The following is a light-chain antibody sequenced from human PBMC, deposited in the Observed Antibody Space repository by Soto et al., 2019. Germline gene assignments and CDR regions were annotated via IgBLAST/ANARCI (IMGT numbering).Light chain of an antibody. CDR1: QSISSY. CDR3: QQSYSSPFT. V-gene: IGKV1-39*01. CDR2: AAS. J-gene: IGKJ3*01. Sequence: DIQMTQSPSSLSASVGDRVTITCRASQSISSYLNWYQQKPGKAPNLLIYAASSLKSGVPSKFSGSGSRTDFPLTISSLQPEDFATYYCQQSYSSPFTFGPGTKVDIK.